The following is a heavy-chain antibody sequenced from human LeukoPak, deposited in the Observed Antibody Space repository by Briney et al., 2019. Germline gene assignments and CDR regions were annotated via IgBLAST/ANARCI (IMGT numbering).Heavy chain of an antibody. CDR2: ISYDGSNK. CDR1: GFTFSSYA. CDR3: ARAWGYSSSWDDFDY. Sequence: PGGSLRLSCTASGFTFSSYAMHWVRQAPGKGLEWVAVISYDGSNKYYADSVKGRFTISRDNSKNTLYLQMNSLRAEDTAVYYCARAWGYSSSWDDFDYWGQGTLVTVSS. V-gene: IGHV3-30-3*01. J-gene: IGHJ4*02. D-gene: IGHD6-13*01.